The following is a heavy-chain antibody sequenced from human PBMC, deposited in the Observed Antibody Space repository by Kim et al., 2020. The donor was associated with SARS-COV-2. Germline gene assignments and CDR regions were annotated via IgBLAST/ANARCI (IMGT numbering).Heavy chain of an antibody. CDR2: IYYSGST. J-gene: IGHJ4*02. CDR1: GGSISGHY. Sequence: SETLSLTCTVSGGSISGHYWSWIRQPPGKGLEWIGYIYYSGSTNYNPSLQSRVTMSVDTSKNQFSLKLSSVTAADTAVYYCARGRYGGAEKADWGLGTLVTVSS. V-gene: IGHV4-59*11. D-gene: IGHD5-18*01. CDR3: ARGRYGGAEKAD.